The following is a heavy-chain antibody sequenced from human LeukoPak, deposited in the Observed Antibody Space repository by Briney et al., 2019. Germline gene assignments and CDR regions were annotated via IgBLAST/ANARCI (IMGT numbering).Heavy chain of an antibody. Sequence: QPGGSLRLSCTASGFTFGDYLMSWFRQAPGKGLEWIGFISGGTTEYAASVKGRFTISRDDSTSIAYLQMNSLTTEDTAVYYCSRGSGWLSVYWGQGNLVTVSS. CDR1: GFTFGDYL. J-gene: IGHJ4*02. CDR3: SRGSGWLSVY. D-gene: IGHD6-19*01. CDR2: ISGGTT. V-gene: IGHV3-49*03.